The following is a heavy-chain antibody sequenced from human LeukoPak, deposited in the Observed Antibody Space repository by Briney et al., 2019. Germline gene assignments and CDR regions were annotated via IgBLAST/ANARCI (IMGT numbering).Heavy chain of an antibody. CDR3: ARGPWTYDYGDNWFDP. D-gene: IGHD4-17*01. CDR1: GFTFTNYW. Sequence: PGGSLRLSCAASGFTFTNYWMSWVRQAPGKGLEWVANIKQDGSEKYYVDSVKGRFTISRDNAKNSLYLQMNSLRAEDTAVYYCARGPWTYDYGDNWFDPWGQGTLVTVSS. V-gene: IGHV3-7*01. CDR2: IKQDGSEK. J-gene: IGHJ5*02.